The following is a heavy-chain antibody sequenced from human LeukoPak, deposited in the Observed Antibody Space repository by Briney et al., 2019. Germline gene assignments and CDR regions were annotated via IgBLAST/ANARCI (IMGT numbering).Heavy chain of an antibody. CDR1: GYRFTSYW. CDR3: ARSGGNYYSI. D-gene: IGHD1-26*01. J-gene: IGHJ3*02. V-gene: IGHV5-51*01. CDR2: IYPGDSDT. Sequence: GESLKISFKASGYRFTSYWIGWVRQMPGKGLEWMGIIYPGDSDTIYSPSFQGQVTISADKSTSTANLQWSSLKASDTAMYYCARSGGNYYSIWGQGTMVTVSS.